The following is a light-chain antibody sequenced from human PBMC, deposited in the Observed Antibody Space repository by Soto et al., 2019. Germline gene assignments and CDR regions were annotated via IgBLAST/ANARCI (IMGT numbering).Light chain of an antibody. CDR2: YAS. CDR3: QHFYNWPVT. V-gene: IGKV3-15*01. CDR1: HNIRNN. J-gene: IGKJ4*01. Sequence: VVLTQSPATLSVSPGETVTLSCRASHNIRNNLAWYQHKPGQAPRLLISYASSGATGVPGRFSGSGSGTEFALTISSLQSEDSEVYYCQHFYNWPVTFGGGTKVDIK.